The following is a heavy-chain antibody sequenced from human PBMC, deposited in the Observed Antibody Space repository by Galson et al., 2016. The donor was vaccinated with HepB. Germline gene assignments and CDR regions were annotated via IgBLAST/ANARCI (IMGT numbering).Heavy chain of an antibody. V-gene: IGHV3-53*01. CDR1: GLTVSNNY. D-gene: IGHD1-26*01. Sequence: SLTLSCAASGLTVSNNYMSWVRQAPRNGLELVSIIYSGGTTQYADSVKGRFTISRDNSKNTVDLQMSSLRVEDTAVYSCVQDSDTGWSYPHYWGQGTLVTVSS. J-gene: IGHJ4*02. CDR2: IYSGGTT. CDR3: VQDSDTGWSYPHY.